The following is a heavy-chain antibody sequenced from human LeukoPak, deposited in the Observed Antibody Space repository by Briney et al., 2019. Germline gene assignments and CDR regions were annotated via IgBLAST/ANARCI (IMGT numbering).Heavy chain of an antibody. CDR1: GYTFTSYG. CDR3: AADTTWARLLWFGELSGSTETYRAFDI. Sequence: ASVKVPCKASGYTFTSYGISWVRQAPGQGLEWMGWISAYNGNTNYAQKFQERVTITRDMSTSTAYMELSSLRSEDTAVYYCAADTTWARLLWFGELSGSTETYRAFDIWGQGTMVTVSS. CDR2: ISAYNGNT. D-gene: IGHD3-10*01. V-gene: IGHV1-18*01. J-gene: IGHJ3*02.